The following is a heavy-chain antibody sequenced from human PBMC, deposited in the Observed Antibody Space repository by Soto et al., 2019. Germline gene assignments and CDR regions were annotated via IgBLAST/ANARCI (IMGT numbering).Heavy chain of an antibody. CDR1: GGSISSGGYY. Sequence: QVQLQESGPGLVKPSQTLSLTCTVSGGSISSGGYYWSWIRQHPGKGLEWIGYIYYSGSTYYNPSLKSRVTISVDTSKNQFSLKLSSVTAADTAVYYCARSIVVGPADVYYYYGMDVWGQGTTVTVSS. V-gene: IGHV4-31*03. D-gene: IGHD2-2*01. CDR2: IYYSGST. J-gene: IGHJ6*02. CDR3: ARSIVVGPADVYYYYGMDV.